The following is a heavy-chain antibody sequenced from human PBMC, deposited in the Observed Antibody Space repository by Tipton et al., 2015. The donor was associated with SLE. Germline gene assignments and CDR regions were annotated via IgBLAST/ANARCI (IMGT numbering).Heavy chain of an antibody. Sequence: SLRLSCAASGFNFSDYYMNWIRQVPGKGPEWLSYISRDSKYTDYADSVEGRFTISRDNAKNSLYLQMNSLRAEDTAVYYCAREIGREGFDYWGQGTLVTVSS. D-gene: IGHD1-26*01. CDR2: ISRDSKYT. CDR1: GFNFSDYY. J-gene: IGHJ4*02. V-gene: IGHV3-11*06. CDR3: AREIGREGFDY.